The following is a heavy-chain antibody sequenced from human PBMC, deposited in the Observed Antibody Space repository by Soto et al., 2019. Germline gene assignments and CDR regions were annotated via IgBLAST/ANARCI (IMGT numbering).Heavy chain of an antibody. V-gene: IGHV3-33*01. Sequence: GGSLRLSCVASGFTFSSYGMHWVRQAPGKGLEWVAVIWYDGSNKYYADSVKGRFTISRDNSKNTLYLQMNSLRAEDTAVYYCAREETEEVVPAAISPYYYMDVWGKGTTVTVSS. J-gene: IGHJ6*03. CDR1: GFTFSSYG. D-gene: IGHD2-2*02. CDR2: IWYDGSNK. CDR3: AREETEEVVPAAISPYYYMDV.